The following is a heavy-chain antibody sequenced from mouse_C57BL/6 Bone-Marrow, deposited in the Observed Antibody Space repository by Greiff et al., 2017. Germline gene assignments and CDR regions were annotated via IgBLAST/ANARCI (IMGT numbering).Heavy chain of an antibody. CDR2: INPYNGGT. CDR3: ARRGGKYAMDY. Sequence: EVQLQQSGPVLVKPGASVKMSCKASGYTFTDYYMNWVKQSHGKSLEWIGVINPYNGGTSYNQKFKGKATLTVDKSSSTAYMELNSLTSEYSAVYYCARRGGKYAMDYWGQGTSVTVSS. J-gene: IGHJ4*01. V-gene: IGHV1-19*01. CDR1: GYTFTDYY. D-gene: IGHD1-1*01.